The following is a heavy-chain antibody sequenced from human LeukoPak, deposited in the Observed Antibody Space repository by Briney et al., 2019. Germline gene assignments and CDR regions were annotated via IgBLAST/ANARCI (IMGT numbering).Heavy chain of an antibody. CDR2: INHSGST. J-gene: IGHJ6*02. CDR1: GGSFSGYY. CDR3: ASLYGMDV. Sequence: SETLSLTCAVYGGSFSGYYWSWIRQPPGKGLEWIGEINHSGSTNYNPSLKSRVTISVDTSKNQFSLKLSPVTAADTAVYYCASLYGMDVWGQGTTVTVSS. V-gene: IGHV4-34*01.